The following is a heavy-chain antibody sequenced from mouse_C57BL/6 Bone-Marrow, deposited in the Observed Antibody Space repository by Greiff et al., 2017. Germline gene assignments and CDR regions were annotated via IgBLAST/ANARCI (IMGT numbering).Heavy chain of an antibody. CDR1: GYTFTDYY. D-gene: IGHD1-1*01. CDR2: INPYNGGT. J-gene: IGHJ4*01. Sequence: VQLKQSGPVLVKPGASVKLSCKASGYTFTDYYMNWVKQSHGKSLEWIGDINPYNGGTSYNKKFKGKATLTVDKSSSTAYMELNSLTSDDSAVYYCARWCSTYYYAMDYWGQGTSVTVSS. CDR3: ARWCSTYYYAMDY. V-gene: IGHV1-19*01.